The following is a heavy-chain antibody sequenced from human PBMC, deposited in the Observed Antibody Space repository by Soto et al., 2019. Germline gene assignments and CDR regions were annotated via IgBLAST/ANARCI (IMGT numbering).Heavy chain of an antibody. CDR1: GFTVTDIY. V-gene: IGHV3-66*01. J-gene: IGHJ3*02. CDR2: IYKDFT. D-gene: IGHD2-15*01. CDR3: AREPRYCSGGSCSIMGDAFDI. Sequence: EVQLVESGGGLVQPGGSLRLSCVASGFTVTDIYMNWVRQAPGMGLEWVSVIYKDFTDYADFVRGRFSVSTDTSKNALYLQLDNLRAEDTAVYYCAREPRYCSGGSCSIMGDAFDIWGQGAMVTVSS.